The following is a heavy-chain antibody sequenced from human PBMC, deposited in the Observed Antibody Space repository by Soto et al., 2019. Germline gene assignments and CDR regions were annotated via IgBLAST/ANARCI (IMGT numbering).Heavy chain of an antibody. Sequence: GESLKISCQVSGYSFTSYWIGWVRQMSGKGLEWMAMIFPDDSDTRYSPSFQGRVTISVDKSTSTASLQWHSLEASDTAMYYCARLDYGSGTPYFDVWGQGTQVTVSS. D-gene: IGHD3-10*01. V-gene: IGHV5-51*01. CDR3: ARLDYGSGTPYFDV. CDR2: IFPDDSDT. CDR1: GYSFTSYW. J-gene: IGHJ4*02.